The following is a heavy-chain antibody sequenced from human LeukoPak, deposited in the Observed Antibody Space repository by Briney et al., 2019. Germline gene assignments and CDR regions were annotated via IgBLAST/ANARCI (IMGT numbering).Heavy chain of an antibody. Sequence: GSLRLSCVASEFTFSRCSMSWVRQAPGKGLEWVSTITGSSSDLLYADSVRGRFTISRDNSKNTLFLQMNSLRVEDTAVYYCANLYNDSTLSWGQGILVTVSS. CDR1: EFTFSRCS. CDR3: ANLYNDSTLS. CDR2: ITGSSSDL. V-gene: IGHV3-23*01. D-gene: IGHD2/OR15-2a*01. J-gene: IGHJ5*02.